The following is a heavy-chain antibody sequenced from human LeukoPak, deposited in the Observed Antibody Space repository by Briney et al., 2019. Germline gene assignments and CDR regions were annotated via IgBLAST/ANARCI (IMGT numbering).Heavy chain of an antibody. J-gene: IGHJ6*02. D-gene: IGHD3-3*01. CDR3: ARGRRWGVVMNYYYYGMDV. CDR2: IKSKTDGGTT. Sequence: PGGSLRLSCAASGFTFSNAWMSWVRQAPGKGLEWVGRIKSKTDGGTTDYAAPVKGRFTISRDDSKNTLYLQMNSLRAEDTAVYYCARGRRWGVVMNYYYYGMDVWGQGTTVTVSS. CDR1: GFTFSNAW. V-gene: IGHV3-15*01.